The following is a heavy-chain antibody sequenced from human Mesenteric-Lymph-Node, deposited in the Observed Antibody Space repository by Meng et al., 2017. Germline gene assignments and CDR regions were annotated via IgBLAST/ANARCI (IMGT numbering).Heavy chain of an antibody. V-gene: IGHV4-39*07. CDR3: ARCHSYGSYNWFDP. CDR2: IYYSGST. J-gene: IGHJ5*02. CDR1: GGSISSSSYY. Sequence: SETLSLTCTVSGGSISSSSYYWGWIRQPPGKGLEWIGSIYYSGSTYYNPSLKSRVTISVDTSKNQFSLKLSSVTAADTAVYYCARCHSYGSYNWFDPWGQGTLVTVSS. D-gene: IGHD5-18*01.